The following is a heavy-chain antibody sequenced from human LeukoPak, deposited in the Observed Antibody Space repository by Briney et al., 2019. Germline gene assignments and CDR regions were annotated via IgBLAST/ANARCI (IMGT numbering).Heavy chain of an antibody. J-gene: IGHJ3*02. CDR2: IWSNGVNT. V-gene: IGHV3-33*06. CDR3: VKERGPFDAFDI. Sequence: GGSLRLSCAASGFTSSTFGMHWVRQAPGKGLEWVAVIWSNGVNTYFRDSVRGRFTFSRDNSQNTLHLQMNSLRAEDTAVYYCVKERGPFDAFDIWGQRTLVTVSS. CDR1: GFTSSTFG.